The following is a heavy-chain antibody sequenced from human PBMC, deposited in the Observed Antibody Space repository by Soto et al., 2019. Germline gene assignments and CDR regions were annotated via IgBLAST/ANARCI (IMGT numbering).Heavy chain of an antibody. J-gene: IGHJ6*02. D-gene: IGHD4-17*01. CDR1: SGPDRSHN. CDR2: VYYTGDT. Sequence: QVQLQQSGPRLVKPSETLSLTCTVSSGPDRSHNWGWIRQPPGRGLEWIGYVYYTGDTAYNPSLSGQVTISADTSTNDISFTLNSVTAADTAVYYCVRQGIDYLHGLVDVWGQGTTVSVSS. V-gene: IGHV4-59*08. CDR3: VRQGIDYLHGLVDV.